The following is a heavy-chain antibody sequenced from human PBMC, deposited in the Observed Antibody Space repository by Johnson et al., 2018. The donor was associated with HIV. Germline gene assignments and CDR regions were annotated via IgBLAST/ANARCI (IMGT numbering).Heavy chain of an antibody. CDR2: ISYDGSNK. CDR3: AREGGGKYSSSSVVAFDI. D-gene: IGHD6-13*01. J-gene: IGHJ3*02. Sequence: VQVVESGGGVVQPGRSLRLSCAASGFTFSSSGMHWVRQAPGKGLEWVAVISYDGSNKYYADSVKGRFTISRDNSKNTLHLQMNSLRAEDTALYYWAREGGGKYSSSSVVAFDIWGQGTMVTVSS. V-gene: IGHV3-30*03. CDR1: GFTFSSSG.